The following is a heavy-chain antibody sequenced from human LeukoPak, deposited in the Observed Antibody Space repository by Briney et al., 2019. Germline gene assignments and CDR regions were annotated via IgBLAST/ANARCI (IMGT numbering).Heavy chain of an antibody. D-gene: IGHD6-6*01. J-gene: IGHJ5*02. V-gene: IGHV5-51*01. CDR1: GYSFTSYW. CDR2: IYPGDSET. CDR3: ARESRTWYSSSGTPGWFDP. Sequence: GESLKISCKGSGYSFTSYWIGWVRQMPGKGLEWMGIIYPGDSETRYSPSFQGQVTISADKSINTAYLQWSSLKASDTAMYYCARESRTWYSSSGTPGWFDPWGQGTLVTVSS.